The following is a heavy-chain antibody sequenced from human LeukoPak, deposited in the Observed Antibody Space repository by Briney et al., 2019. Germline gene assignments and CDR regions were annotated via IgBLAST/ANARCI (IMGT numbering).Heavy chain of an antibody. CDR3: ARDGVTYYDFWSGQTGMDV. J-gene: IGHJ6*04. Sequence: PGGSLRLSCAASGFTFSSYSMNWVRQAPGKGLEWVSSISSSSSYIYYADSVKGRFTISRDNAKNSLYLQMNSLRAEDAAVYYCARDGVTYYDFWSGQTGMDVWGKGTTVTVSS. V-gene: IGHV3-21*01. D-gene: IGHD3-3*01. CDR1: GFTFSSYS. CDR2: ISSSSSYI.